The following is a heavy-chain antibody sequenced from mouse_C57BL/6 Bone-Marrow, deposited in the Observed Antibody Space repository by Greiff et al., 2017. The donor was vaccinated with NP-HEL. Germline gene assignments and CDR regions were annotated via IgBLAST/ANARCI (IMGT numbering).Heavy chain of an antibody. CDR3: ARENDGYYVLFAY. D-gene: IGHD2-3*01. J-gene: IGHJ3*01. Sequence: VQLQQSGAELVRPGASVKLSCKASGYTFTDYYINWVKQRPGQGLEWIARIYPGSGNTYYNEKFKGKATLTAEKSSSTAYMQLSSLTSEDSAVYFCARENDGYYVLFAYWGQGTLVTVSA. V-gene: IGHV1-76*01. CDR1: GYTFTDYY. CDR2: IYPGSGNT.